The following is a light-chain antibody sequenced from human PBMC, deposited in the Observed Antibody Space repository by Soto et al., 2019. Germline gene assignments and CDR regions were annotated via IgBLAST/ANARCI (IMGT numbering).Light chain of an antibody. Sequence: QAVVTQSPSASASLGASVKLTCTPSSGHSTYAIAWHQQQPEKGPRYLMNLNSDGSHSKGDGIPDRFSGSSSGTERYLTISSLQSEDEADYYCQTWGTGIWVFGGGTKLTVL. CDR3: QTWGTGIWV. CDR1: SGHSTYA. CDR2: LNSDGSH. V-gene: IGLV4-69*01. J-gene: IGLJ3*02.